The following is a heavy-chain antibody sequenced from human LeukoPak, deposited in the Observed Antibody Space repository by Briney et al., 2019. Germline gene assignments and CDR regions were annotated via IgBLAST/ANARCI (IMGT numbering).Heavy chain of an antibody. D-gene: IGHD3-3*01. J-gene: IGHJ4*02. CDR2: ISWNSGSI. CDR1: GFTFDDYA. V-gene: IGHV3-9*01. Sequence: GGSLRLSCAASGFTFDDYAMHWVRQAPGKGLEWVSGISWNSGSIGYADSVKGRFTISRDNAKNSLYLQMNSLRAEDTAVYYCAKYGHDFWSGYPNYFDYWGQGTLVTVSS. CDR3: AKYGHDFWSGYPNYFDY.